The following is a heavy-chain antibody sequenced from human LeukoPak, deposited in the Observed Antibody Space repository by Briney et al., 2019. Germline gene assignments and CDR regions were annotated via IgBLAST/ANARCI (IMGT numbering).Heavy chain of an antibody. V-gene: IGHV3-21*01. CDR1: GFTFSSYS. D-gene: IGHD1-26*01. Sequence: GGSLRLSCAASGFTFSSYSMNWVRQPPGKGLEWVSSISSSSSYIYYAASVKGRFTISRDNAKDSLYLQMNSLRAADTAVYYCARDGGAGELSRALLLWGQGTPVTVSS. CDR2: ISSSSSYI. CDR3: ARDGGAGELSRALLL. J-gene: IGHJ4*02.